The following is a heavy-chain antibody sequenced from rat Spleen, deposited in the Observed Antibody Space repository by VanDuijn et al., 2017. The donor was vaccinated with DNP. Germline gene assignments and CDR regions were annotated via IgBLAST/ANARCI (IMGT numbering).Heavy chain of an antibody. Sequence: EVQLVESGGGLVQPGRSRKLPCAASGCTFSDYCMAWVRKAPRKGLEWVGTIVYDCNGTYYGDAVTGRFTISKDNAKTTLYRQMDILRAEDTATYYCATHGSISTISTGAMDVWGQGTSVTVSS. D-gene: IGHD1-2*01. CDR2: IVYDCNGT. J-gene: IGHJ4*01. CDR1: GCTFSDYC. CDR3: ATHGSISTISTGAMDV. V-gene: IGHV5S10*01.